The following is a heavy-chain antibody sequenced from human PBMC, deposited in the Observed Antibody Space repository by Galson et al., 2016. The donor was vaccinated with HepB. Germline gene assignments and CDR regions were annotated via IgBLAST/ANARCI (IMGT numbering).Heavy chain of an antibody. D-gene: IGHD4-17*01. V-gene: IGHV5-51*01. Sequence: QSGAEVTKPGESLKISCKGSGYNFPTSWIGWVRQRPGKGLEWMGVIFPADSDTRYSPSFLGQVTFSADKSLSTAYLEWRSLKASDTAIYYCARHEGSPYYGSGAVVDFWGQGTLVTVTS. CDR1: GYNFPTSW. J-gene: IGHJ4*02. CDR3: ARHEGSPYYGSGAVVDF. CDR2: IFPADSDT.